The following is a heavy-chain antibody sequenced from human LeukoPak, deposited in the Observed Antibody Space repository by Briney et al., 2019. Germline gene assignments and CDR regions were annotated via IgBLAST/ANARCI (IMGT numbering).Heavy chain of an antibody. D-gene: IGHD3-22*01. J-gene: IGHJ4*02. V-gene: IGHV1-18*01. CDR3: ARPYDSSGNDLGY. CDR1: GYTFTNFG. CDR2: LSTYNGNS. Sequence: GASMKASCKASGYTFTNFGISWVRQAPGHGLEWMGWLSTYNGNSNHPQQFHGRVTMTTDTSTSTAYMELRSLRSDDTAVYYCARPYDSSGNDLGYWGQGTLVTVSS.